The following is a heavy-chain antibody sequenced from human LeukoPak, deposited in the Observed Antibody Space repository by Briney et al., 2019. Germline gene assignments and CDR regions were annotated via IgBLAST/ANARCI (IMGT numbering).Heavy chain of an antibody. CDR1: GFTFSHYG. V-gene: IGHV3-30*02. CDR2: IRYDGSAK. Sequence: GGSLRLSCAASGFTFSHYGIHWVRQAPGKGLDWVAFIRYDGSAKYYADSVKGRFTTSRDNSKNTLYLQMNSLRAEDTAVYYCAKEDIVVVPAAMGTSEYFQHWGQGTLVTVSS. D-gene: IGHD2-2*01. J-gene: IGHJ1*01. CDR3: AKEDIVVVPAAMGTSEYFQH.